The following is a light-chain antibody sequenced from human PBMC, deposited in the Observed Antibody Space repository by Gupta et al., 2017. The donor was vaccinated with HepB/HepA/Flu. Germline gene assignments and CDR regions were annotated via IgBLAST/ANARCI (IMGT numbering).Light chain of an antibody. CDR3: AAWDDSLNGYV. CDR2: SNN. J-gene: IGLJ1*01. V-gene: IGLV1-44*01. CDR1: SSNIGSNT. Sequence: SVLTQPPSASGNPGQRVNISCSGSSSNIGSNTVNWYQQLPGTAPKLLIYSNNQRPSGVPDRFSGSKSGTSAALAISGLQSEDEADYYCAAWDDSLNGYVFGTGTKVTVL.